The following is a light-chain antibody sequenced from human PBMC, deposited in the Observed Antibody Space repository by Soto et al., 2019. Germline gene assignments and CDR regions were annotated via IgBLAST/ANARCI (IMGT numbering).Light chain of an antibody. J-gene: IGKJ4*01. CDR1: QSISSW. V-gene: IGKV1-39*01. CDR2: AAS. Sequence: DIQMSQSPSTLSASVGDIVTITCRASQSISSWLAWYQQKPGKAPKLLIYAASSLHSGVPSRFSGSGSGTDFTLTISSLQPEDFPTYSCQQTYRTPLTFGGGTKVAIK. CDR3: QQTYRTPLT.